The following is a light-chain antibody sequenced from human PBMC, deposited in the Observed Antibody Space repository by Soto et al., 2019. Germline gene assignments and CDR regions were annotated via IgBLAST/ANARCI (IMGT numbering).Light chain of an antibody. J-gene: IGKJ5*01. Sequence: EIVLTQSPGTLSLSPGERATLSCRASQSVSSSYLAWYQQKPGQAPRLLIYGASGRATGIPDRFSGSGSGTDFTLNISRLEPEDFAVYYCQQYGSSPPVTFGQATRLEIK. CDR1: QSVSSSY. CDR2: GAS. V-gene: IGKV3-20*01. CDR3: QQYGSSPPVT.